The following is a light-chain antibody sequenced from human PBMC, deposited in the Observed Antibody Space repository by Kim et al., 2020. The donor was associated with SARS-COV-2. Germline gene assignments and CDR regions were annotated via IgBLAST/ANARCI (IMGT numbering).Light chain of an antibody. CDR2: GTS. V-gene: IGKV3-20*01. Sequence: EIVLTQSPGTLSLSPGERATLSCRASQRTSTNSMAWYQQRPGQAPRLLIFGTSNRATGIPDRFSGSGSGTDFTLTITRLEPEDFAVYHCQQYGSSPWTFGQGTKVEIK. CDR3: QQYGSSPWT. CDR1: QRTSTNS. J-gene: IGKJ1*01.